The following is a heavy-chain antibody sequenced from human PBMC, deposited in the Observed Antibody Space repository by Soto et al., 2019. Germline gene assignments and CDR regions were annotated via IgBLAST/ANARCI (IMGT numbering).Heavy chain of an antibody. CDR1: GGSFSGYY. J-gene: IGHJ5*02. D-gene: IGHD5-12*01. Sequence: ETLSLTCAVYGGSFSGYYWSWIRQPPGKGLEWIGEINHSGSTNYNPSLKSRVTISVDTSKNQFSLKLSSVTAADTAVYYCARGTRGYTSRWFDPWGQGTLVTVSS. CDR2: INHSGST. CDR3: ARGTRGYTSRWFDP. V-gene: IGHV4-34*01.